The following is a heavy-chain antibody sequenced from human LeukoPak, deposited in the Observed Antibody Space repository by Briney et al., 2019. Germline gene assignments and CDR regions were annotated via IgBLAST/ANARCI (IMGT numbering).Heavy chain of an antibody. Sequence: ASVKVSCKASGYTFTGYDIHWVRQSPGQGLEWMGWINPNSGGTNYAQKFQGRVTMTRDTSISTAYMALSRLRSDDTAVYYCARGWEWILYYFDYWGQGTLVTLSS. CDR2: INPNSGGT. J-gene: IGHJ4*02. V-gene: IGHV1-2*02. CDR3: ARGWEWILYYFDY. D-gene: IGHD3-3*01. CDR1: GYTFTGYD.